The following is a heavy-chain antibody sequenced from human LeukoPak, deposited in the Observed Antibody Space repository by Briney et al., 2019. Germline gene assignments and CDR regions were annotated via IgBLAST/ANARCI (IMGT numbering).Heavy chain of an antibody. CDR2: ISYDGSNK. V-gene: IGHV3-30-3*01. J-gene: IGHJ4*02. Sequence: PGGSLRLSCAASGFTFSSYAMHWVRQAPGKGLEWVAVISYDGSNKYYADSVKGRFTISRDNAKNSLYLQMNSVRDEDTAVYYCTRAGVYAYFDYWGQGTLVTVSS. D-gene: IGHD3-10*01. CDR3: TRAGVYAYFDY. CDR1: GFTFSSYA.